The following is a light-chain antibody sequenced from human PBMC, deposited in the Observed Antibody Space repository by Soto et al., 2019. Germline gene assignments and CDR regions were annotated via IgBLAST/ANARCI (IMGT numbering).Light chain of an antibody. CDR2: DVS. V-gene: IGLV2-14*01. CDR1: SSDVGGYNY. J-gene: IGLJ2*01. CDR3: SSSTSSSTLAVV. Sequence: QSALTQPASVSGSPGQSITISCTGTSSDVGGYNYVSWYQQHPGKAPKLMIYDVSNRPSGVSNRFSGSKSGNTASLTISGLQAEDEADYYCSSSTSSSTLAVVFVGGTKLTVL.